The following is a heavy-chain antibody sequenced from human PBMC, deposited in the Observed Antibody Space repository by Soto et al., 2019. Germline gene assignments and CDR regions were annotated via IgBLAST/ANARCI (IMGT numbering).Heavy chain of an antibody. D-gene: IGHD6-6*01. CDR2: IYYSGST. J-gene: IGHJ3*02. CDR1: GGSISSGGYY. V-gene: IGHV4-31*03. Sequence: GPGPRFSSETLSLTCTVSGGSISSGGYYWSWIRQHPGKGLEWIGYIYYSGSTYYNPSLKSRVTISVDTSKNQFSLKLSSVTAADTAVYYCARDSSSVDAFDIWGQGTMVTVSS. CDR3: ARDSSSVDAFDI.